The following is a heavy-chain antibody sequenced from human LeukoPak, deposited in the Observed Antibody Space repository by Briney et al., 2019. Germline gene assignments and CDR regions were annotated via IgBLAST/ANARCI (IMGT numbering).Heavy chain of an antibody. J-gene: IGHJ4*02. CDR3: ARHGPAAHQTHTFDY. Sequence: PSETLSLTCAVYGGSFSGYYWSWIRQPPGKGLEWIGSIYYSGSTYYNPSLKSRVTISVDTSKNQFSLKLSSVTAADTAVYYCARHGPAAHQTHTFDYWGQGTLVTVSS. V-gene: IGHV4-34*01. CDR2: IYYSGST. CDR1: GGSFSGYY. D-gene: IGHD2-2*01.